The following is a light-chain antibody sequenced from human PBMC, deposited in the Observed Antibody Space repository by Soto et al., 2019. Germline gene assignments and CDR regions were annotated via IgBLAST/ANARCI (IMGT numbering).Light chain of an antibody. CDR2: DAS. J-gene: IGKJ4*01. Sequence: AIQLTQSPSYLSASVGDTVTITCRASQGISSALAWYQQKPGKPPKLLIYDASGLEGGVPSRFSGGGSETDFTLTISSLQPEDSATYYCQHFNNYPLSFGGGTRVEI. V-gene: IGKV1D-13*01. CDR1: QGISSA. CDR3: QHFNNYPLS.